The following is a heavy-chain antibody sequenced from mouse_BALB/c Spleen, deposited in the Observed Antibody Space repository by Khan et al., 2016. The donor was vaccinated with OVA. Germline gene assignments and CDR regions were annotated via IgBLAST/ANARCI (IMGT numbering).Heavy chain of an antibody. D-gene: IGHD2-1*01. Sequence: QVQLKQSGTELAKPGASVKMSCKASGYTFISYWMHWAKQRPGQGPEWIGYINPSTDYTEYNQKFKDKATLTTDKSSTTAYMQLSSLTSEDSAVYYCARRGRYGIFVYWGQGTRFTVSA. CDR1: GYTFISYW. V-gene: IGHV1-7*01. J-gene: IGHJ3*01. CDR3: ARRGRYGIFVY. CDR2: INPSTDYT.